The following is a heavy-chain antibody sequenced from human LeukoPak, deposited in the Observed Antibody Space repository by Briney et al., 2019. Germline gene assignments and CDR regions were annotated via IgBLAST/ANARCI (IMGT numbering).Heavy chain of an antibody. CDR1: GGSFSGYY. CDR3: ARAATVVHNWFDP. Sequence: PSETLSLTCAVYGGSFSGYYWSWIRQPPGKGLEWIGEINHSGSTNYNPSLKSRVTISVDTSKNQFSLKLSSVTAADTAVYYCARAATVVHNWFDPWGQGTLVTVSS. V-gene: IGHV4-34*01. CDR2: INHSGST. D-gene: IGHD4-17*01. J-gene: IGHJ5*02.